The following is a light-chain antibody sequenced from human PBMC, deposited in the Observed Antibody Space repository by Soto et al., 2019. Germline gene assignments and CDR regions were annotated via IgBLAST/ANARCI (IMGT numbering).Light chain of an antibody. CDR2: DAS. CDR3: QQYNNDSPST. Sequence: DIQMTQSPSTLSASVGDRVTVTCRASRSIGNWLAWYQQKPGRAPKVLIYDASSLQDGVPSRFSGSGSGTEFNLAICSLEPDDFATYYCQQYNNDSPSTFGQGTKLEIK. V-gene: IGKV1-5*01. CDR1: RSIGNW. J-gene: IGKJ2*01.